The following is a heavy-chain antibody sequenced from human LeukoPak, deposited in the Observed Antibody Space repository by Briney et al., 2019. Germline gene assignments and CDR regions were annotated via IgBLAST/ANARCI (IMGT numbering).Heavy chain of an antibody. Sequence: PSQTLSLTCTVSGGSISSGSYYWSWIRQPAGKGLEWIGRIYTSGSTNYNPSLKSRVTISADTSKNEFSLRLTSVTAADTAVYYCARGPTDYYYDSSGLFYDWGQGTLVTVSS. CDR2: IYTSGST. CDR3: ARGPTDYYYDSSGLFYD. J-gene: IGHJ4*02. V-gene: IGHV4-61*02. CDR1: GGSISSGSYY. D-gene: IGHD3-22*01.